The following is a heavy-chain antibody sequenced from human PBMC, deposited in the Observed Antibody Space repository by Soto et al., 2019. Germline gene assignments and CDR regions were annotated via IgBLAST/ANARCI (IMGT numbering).Heavy chain of an antibody. J-gene: IGHJ4*02. CDR3: AKGPSGGKGFYFDY. Sequence: EVQLLESGGGLVQPGGSLRLSCTAPGFTFSSYAMNWVRLAPGKGLEWVSSISGSGSGTYYAESVKGRLTISRDNSKKTLYLQVNSLTAEDTALYYCAKGPSGGKGFYFDYWGQGALVTVSS. CDR1: GFTFSSYA. CDR2: ISGSGSGT. D-gene: IGHD2-15*01. V-gene: IGHV3-23*01.